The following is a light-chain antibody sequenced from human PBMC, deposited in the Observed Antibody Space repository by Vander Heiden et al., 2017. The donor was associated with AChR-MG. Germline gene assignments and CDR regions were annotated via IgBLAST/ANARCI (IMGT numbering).Light chain of an antibody. CDR1: QSVSSSY. CDR3: LQAVSSLLT. Sequence: EIVLTQCQGTLSLPPGESSTLSCRAIQSVSSSYLAWYQQKPGQAPRLLIYCASSRATGIPDRFSGSGSGTDFTLTISRLEPEDFAVYYCLQAVSSLLTFGGGTKVEIK. CDR2: CAS. V-gene: IGKV3-20*01. J-gene: IGKJ4*01.